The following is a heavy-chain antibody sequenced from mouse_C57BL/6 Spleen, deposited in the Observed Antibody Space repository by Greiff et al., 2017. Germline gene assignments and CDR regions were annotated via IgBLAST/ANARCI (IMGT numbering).Heavy chain of an antibody. Sequence: VQLQQSGAELVKPGASVTLSCTASGFNIKDYYMHWVKQRTEQGLEWIGWIDPEDGETKYAPKFQGKAHITADTSSNTAYMQLSTLTPEGTAVYYCALYGSSYPYYFDVWGQGTTLTVSS. J-gene: IGHJ2*01. CDR1: GFNIKDYY. V-gene: IGHV14-2*01. D-gene: IGHD1-1*01. CDR2: IDPEDGET. CDR3: ALYGSSYPYYFDV.